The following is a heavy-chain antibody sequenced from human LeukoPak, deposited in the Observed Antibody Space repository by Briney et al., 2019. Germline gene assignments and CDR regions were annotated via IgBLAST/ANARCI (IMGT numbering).Heavy chain of an antibody. D-gene: IGHD3-22*01. V-gene: IGHV4-4*07. CDR2: IYNSGNT. CDR1: GGSISTNY. Sequence: SETLSLTCTVSGGSISTNYRSWIRQPAGEGLEWIGRIYNSGNTNYSPSLESRVTMSADTSKNQFSLKLSSVTAADTAVYYCARGSFGGSGYYLFDYWGQGTLVTFSS. CDR3: ARGSFGGSGYYLFDY. J-gene: IGHJ4*02.